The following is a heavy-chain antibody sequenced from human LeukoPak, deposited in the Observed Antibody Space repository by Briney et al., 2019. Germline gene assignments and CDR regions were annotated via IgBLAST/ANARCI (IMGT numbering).Heavy chain of an antibody. D-gene: IGHD4-23*01. CDR2: INHSGST. J-gene: IGHJ4*02. CDR1: GGSISSYY. V-gene: IGHV4-34*01. Sequence: SETLSLTCTVSGGSISSYYWSWIRQPPGKGLEWIGEINHSGSTNYNPSLKSRVTISVDTSKNQFSLKLSSVTAADTAVYYCAIFDYGGNSDYFDYWGQGTLVTVSS. CDR3: AIFDYGGNSDYFDY.